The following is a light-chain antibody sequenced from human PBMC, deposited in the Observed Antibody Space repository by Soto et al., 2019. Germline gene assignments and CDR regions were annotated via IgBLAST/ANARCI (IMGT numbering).Light chain of an antibody. CDR2: DVN. Sequence: QSALTQPASVSASPGQSITISCTGTSSDIGGYNYVSWYQQHPGKAPKLVIYDVNDRPSGVSDRFSGSKSGNTASLTISGLQAEDEADYYCCSYTSSSTYVFGPGTKLTVL. CDR3: CSYTSSSTYV. V-gene: IGLV2-14*01. CDR1: SSDIGGYNY. J-gene: IGLJ1*01.